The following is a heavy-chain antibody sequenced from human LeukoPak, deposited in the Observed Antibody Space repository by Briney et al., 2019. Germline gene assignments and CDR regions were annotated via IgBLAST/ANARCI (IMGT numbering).Heavy chain of an antibody. V-gene: IGHV3-30*04. J-gene: IGHJ6*04. D-gene: IGHD2-2*01. CDR3: ARDKGYCSSTSCYRTGYYYYGMDV. CDR1: GFTFSSYA. Sequence: PGRSLRLSCAASGFTFSSYAMHWVGQAPGKGLEWVAVISYDGSNKYYADSVKGRFTISRDNSKNTLYLQMNSLRAEDTAVYYCARDKGYCSSTSCYRTGYYYYGMDVWGKGPTVTVSS. CDR2: ISYDGSNK.